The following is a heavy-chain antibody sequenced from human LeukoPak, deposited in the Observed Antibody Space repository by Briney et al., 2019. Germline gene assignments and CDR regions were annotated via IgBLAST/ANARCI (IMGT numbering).Heavy chain of an antibody. CDR2: IIPIFGTA. V-gene: IGHV1-69*05. Sequence: SVEVTCKASGGTFSSYAISWVRQAPGQGLEWMGRIIPIFGTANYSQKFQGRGTITTDEYTSTAYMELISLTSEDTAVYYCESIIETYYYDRSGYFNAFDIWGQGTMVTVSS. J-gene: IGHJ3*02. CDR1: GGTFSSYA. CDR3: ESIIETYYYDRSGYFNAFDI. D-gene: IGHD3-22*01.